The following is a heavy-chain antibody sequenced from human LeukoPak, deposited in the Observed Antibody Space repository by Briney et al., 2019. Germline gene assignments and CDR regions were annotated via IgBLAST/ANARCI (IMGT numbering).Heavy chain of an antibody. Sequence: ASVKVSCKASGYTFTSYYMHWVRQAPGQGLEWMGIINPSGGSTSYAQKFQGRVTMTRDTSTSTVYMELSSLRSEDTAVYYCARETSIMITFGGLDYCGQGTLVTVSS. CDR1: GYTFTSYY. CDR3: ARETSIMITFGGLDY. D-gene: IGHD3-16*01. CDR2: INPSGGST. J-gene: IGHJ4*02. V-gene: IGHV1-46*01.